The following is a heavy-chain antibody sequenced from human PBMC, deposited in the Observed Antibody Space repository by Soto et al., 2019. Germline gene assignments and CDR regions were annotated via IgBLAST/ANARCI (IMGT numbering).Heavy chain of an antibody. CDR2: ISSTTNYI. CDR1: GFTFTRYS. J-gene: IGHJ4*02. V-gene: IGHV3-21*01. Sequence: GGSLRLSCAASGFTFTRYSMNWVRQAPGKGLEWVSSISSTTNYIYYADSMKGRFTVSRDNAKNSVYLEMNSLSAEDTAVDYCARESEDRTSNFDYWGQGTLVTVSS. CDR3: ARESEDRTSNFDY.